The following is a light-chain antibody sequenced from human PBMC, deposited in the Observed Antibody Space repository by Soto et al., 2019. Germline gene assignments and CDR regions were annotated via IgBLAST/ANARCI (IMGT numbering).Light chain of an antibody. V-gene: IGLV2-8*01. J-gene: IGLJ3*02. CDR1: SSDIGGYNS. CDR3: SSSAGIYHYLV. CDR2: EVN. Sequence: QSLLTQPPSASGSPGQSVTISCTGTSSDIGGYNSVSWYQQHPGKAPRLMIYEVNKRPSGVPDRFSGSKSGYTASLTVSGLQTEDEAFYYCSSSAGIYHYLVFGGGTKLT.